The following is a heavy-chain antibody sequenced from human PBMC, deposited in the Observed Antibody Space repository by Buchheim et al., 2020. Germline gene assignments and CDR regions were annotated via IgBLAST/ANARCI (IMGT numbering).Heavy chain of an antibody. D-gene: IGHD3-22*01. CDR2: IYSGGST. CDR1: GFTVSSNY. Sequence: EVQLVESGGGLVQPGGSLRLSCAASGFTVSSNYMSWVRQAPGKGLEWVSVIYSGGSTYYADSVKGRFTISRDNSKNTLYLQMNSPRAEDTAVYYCARETNYYDSSGYRADAFDIWGQGT. CDR3: ARETNYYDSSGYRADAFDI. J-gene: IGHJ3*02. V-gene: IGHV3-66*01.